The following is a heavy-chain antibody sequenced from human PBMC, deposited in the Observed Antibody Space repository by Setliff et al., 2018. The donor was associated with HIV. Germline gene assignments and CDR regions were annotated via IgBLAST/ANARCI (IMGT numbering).Heavy chain of an antibody. CDR3: SKCLGLEAYNFEDY. CDR2: ISVDNTTI. Sequence: LRLSCAASRFTFSDYTMHWVRQAPGKGLEWVSSISVDNTTIYYADSVKGRFTISRDNSKDTLYLQMNSLRAEDTAMYYCSKCLGLEAYNFEDYWGQGTLVTVSS. J-gene: IGHJ4*02. V-gene: IGHV3-48*01. D-gene: IGHD3-9*01. CDR1: RFTFSDYT.